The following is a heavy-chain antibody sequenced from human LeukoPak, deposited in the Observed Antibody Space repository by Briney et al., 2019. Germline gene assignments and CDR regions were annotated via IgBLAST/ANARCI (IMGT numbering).Heavy chain of an antibody. V-gene: IGHV3-7*01. CDR3: ARDVAFSAFDY. J-gene: IGHJ4*02. Sequence: GGSLRLSCTTSGITFSNSWMSWVRQAPGKGLEWVATIRPDGSEGYYADSVRGRFTISRDNTKNSFYLQMSSLRAEDTGVLYCARDVAFSAFDYWGQRTLVTVS. CDR1: GITFSNSW. CDR2: IRPDGSEG. D-gene: IGHD3-3*02.